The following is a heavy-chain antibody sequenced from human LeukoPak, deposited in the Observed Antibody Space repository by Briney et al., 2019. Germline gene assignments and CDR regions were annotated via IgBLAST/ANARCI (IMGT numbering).Heavy chain of an antibody. V-gene: IGHV5-51*01. CDR3: ARRLLGDSYGYDGISWFDP. CDR2: IYPGDSDT. D-gene: IGHD5-18*01. Sequence: GESLKISCTGSGYSFTCYWIGWVREMRGKGLEWRWIIYPGDSDTRYSPSFQGQVTISADKSISTAYLQWSSLKASDTAMYYCARRLLGDSYGYDGISWFDPWGQGTLVTVSS. CDR1: GYSFTCYW. J-gene: IGHJ5*02.